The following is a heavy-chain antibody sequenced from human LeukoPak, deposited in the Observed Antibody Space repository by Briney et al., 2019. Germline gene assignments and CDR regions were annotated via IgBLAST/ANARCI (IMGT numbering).Heavy chain of an antibody. CDR1: GFTFSNFA. V-gene: IGHV3-23*01. CDR3: ATNCDDSREAFDV. D-gene: IGHD2-21*01. J-gene: IGHJ3*01. CDR2: ISGSGEDS. Sequence: GGSLRLSCAASGFTFSNFAMNWVRQTPGKGLEWVSGISGSGEDSNHADSVTGRFIISRENSKNTLYLQMNSLRADDTAVYYCATNCDDSREAFDVWSQGTVVTVSS.